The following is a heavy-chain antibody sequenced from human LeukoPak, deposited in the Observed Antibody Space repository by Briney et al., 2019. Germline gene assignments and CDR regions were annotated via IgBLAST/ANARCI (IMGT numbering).Heavy chain of an antibody. J-gene: IGHJ4*02. CDR1: GFTFSSYW. Sequence: QPGGSLRLSCAASGFTFSSYWMSWVRQAPGKGLEWVANIKQDGSEKYYVDSVKGRFTISRDNAKNSLYLQMNSLRAEDTAIYYCARVPKSLNYYDSSGYPYYFDYWGQGTLVTVSS. CDR2: IKQDGSEK. V-gene: IGHV3-7*01. CDR3: ARVPKSLNYYDSSGYPYYFDY. D-gene: IGHD3-22*01.